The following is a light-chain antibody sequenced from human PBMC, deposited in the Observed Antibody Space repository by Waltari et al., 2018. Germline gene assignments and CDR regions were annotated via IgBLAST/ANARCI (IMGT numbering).Light chain of an antibody. CDR1: QSLLFTSNHKNY. V-gene: IGKV4-1*01. CDR3: QQYYDTPYA. CDR2: WAS. Sequence: DIVMPQSPDSLPVSLGERATISCKSRQSLLFTSNHKNYLAWYQHKTGQPPKLLIYWASPRESGVPERFSGSGSGTDFSLTITSLQAEDVAVYYCQQYYDTPYAFGQGTRLDIK. J-gene: IGKJ2*01.